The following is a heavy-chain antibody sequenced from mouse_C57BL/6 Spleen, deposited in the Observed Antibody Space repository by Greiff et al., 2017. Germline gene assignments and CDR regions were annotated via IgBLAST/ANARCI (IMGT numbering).Heavy chain of an antibody. V-gene: IGHV1-85*01. Sequence: QVQLQQSGPELVKPGASVKLSCKASGYTFTSYDINWVKQRPGQGLEWIGWIYPRDGSTKYNEKFKGKATLTVDTSSSTAYMELHSLTSEDSAVYFCARAITTVVATNFDYWGQGTTLTVSS. J-gene: IGHJ2*01. CDR2: IYPRDGST. CDR1: GYTFTSYD. D-gene: IGHD1-1*01. CDR3: ARAITTVVATNFDY.